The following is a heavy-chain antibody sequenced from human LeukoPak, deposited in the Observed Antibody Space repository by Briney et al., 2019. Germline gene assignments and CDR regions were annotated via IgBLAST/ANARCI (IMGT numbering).Heavy chain of an antibody. Sequence: GASVKVSCKASGYIFGDYYIHWVRQAPGQGLEWMGGIIPIFGTANYAQKFQGRVTITADKSTSTAYMELSSLRSEDTAVYYCARDKSLLGAYSSGWHCFDYWGQGTLVTVSS. D-gene: IGHD6-19*01. CDR3: ARDKSLLGAYSSGWHCFDY. CDR2: IIPIFGTA. CDR1: GYIFGDYY. J-gene: IGHJ4*02. V-gene: IGHV1-69*06.